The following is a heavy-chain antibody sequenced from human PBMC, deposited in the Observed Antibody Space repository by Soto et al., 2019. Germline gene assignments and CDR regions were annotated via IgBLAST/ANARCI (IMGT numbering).Heavy chain of an antibody. CDR2: IYPGDSDT. V-gene: IGHV5-51*01. D-gene: IGHD7-27*01. Sequence: PGESLKISCQGSGYNFPTYWIGWVRQMAGQGLEWMGIIYPGDSDTRYSPSFQGLVTISADKSINTAYLQWSSLKASDTAMYYCARSLTSGLDAFDIWGQGTMVTVSS. J-gene: IGHJ3*02. CDR1: GYNFPTYW. CDR3: ARSLTSGLDAFDI.